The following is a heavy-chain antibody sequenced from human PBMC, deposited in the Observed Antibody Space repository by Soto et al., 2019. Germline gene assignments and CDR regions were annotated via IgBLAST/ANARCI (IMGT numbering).Heavy chain of an antibody. V-gene: IGHV3-9*01. J-gene: IGHJ4*02. CDR2: ISWNSGSI. Sequence: EVQLVESGGGLVQPGRSLRLSCAASGFTFDDYAMHWVRQAPGKGLEWVSGISWNSGSIGYADSVKGRFTISRDNAKNSLYLQMNSLRAEDTALYYCAKDPDYDILTGYYGGFDYWGQGTLVTVSS. D-gene: IGHD3-9*01. CDR1: GFTFDDYA. CDR3: AKDPDYDILTGYYGGFDY.